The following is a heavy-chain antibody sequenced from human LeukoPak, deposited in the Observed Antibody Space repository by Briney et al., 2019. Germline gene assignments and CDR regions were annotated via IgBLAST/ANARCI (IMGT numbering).Heavy chain of an antibody. V-gene: IGHV4-30-2*01. D-gene: IGHD2-2*01. CDR1: GGSISSGGYS. CDR3: ARYCQRKSSTSHCYYGMDV. CDR2: IYHSGST. J-gene: IGHJ6*02. Sequence: SQTLSLTCAVSGGSISSGGYSRSWIRQPPGKGLEWIGYIYHSGSTYYNPSLKSRVTISVDRSKNQFSLKLSSVTAADTAVYYCARYCQRKSSTSHCYYGMDVWGQGTTVTVSS.